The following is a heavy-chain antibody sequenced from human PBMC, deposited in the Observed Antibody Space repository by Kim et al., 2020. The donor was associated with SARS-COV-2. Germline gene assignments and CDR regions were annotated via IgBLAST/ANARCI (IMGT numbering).Heavy chain of an antibody. V-gene: IGHV3-23*01. CDR2: ISGSGGST. J-gene: IGHJ4*02. D-gene: IGHD1-1*01. CDR3: AKDRRVWTYYFDY. Sequence: GGSLRLSCAASGFTFSSYAMSWVRQAPRKGLEWVSAISGSGGSTYYADSVKGRFTISRDNSKNTLYLQMNSLRAEDTAVYYCAKDRRVWTYYFDYWGQGTLVTVSS. CDR1: GFTFSSYA.